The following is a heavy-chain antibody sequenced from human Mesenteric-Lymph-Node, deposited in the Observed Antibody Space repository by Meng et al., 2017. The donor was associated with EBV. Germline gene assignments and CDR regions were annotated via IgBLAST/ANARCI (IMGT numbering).Heavy chain of an antibody. Sequence: RRRLRESGPGLVKPSETLSLTFTVSGGSISSSSYYWGWIRQPPGKGLEWIGDFYYSENTYYNPSLKSRVTISVDTSKNQFSLKLSSVTAADTAVYYCARRPWSLYYYFDYWGPGTLVTVSS. CDR3: ARRPWSLYYYFDY. CDR1: GGSISSSSYY. J-gene: IGHJ4*02. V-gene: IGHV4-39*06. CDR2: FYYSENT. D-gene: IGHD1-26*01.